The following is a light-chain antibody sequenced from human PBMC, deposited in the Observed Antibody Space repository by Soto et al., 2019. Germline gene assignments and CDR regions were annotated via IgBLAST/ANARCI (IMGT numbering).Light chain of an antibody. CDR1: SSDVGGYNY. CDR3: SSYTSSSNVV. V-gene: IGLV2-14*01. CDR2: EVS. J-gene: IGLJ2*01. Sequence: QSALTQPASVSGSPGQSITISCTGTSSDVGGYNYVSWYQQHPGKAPKLMIYEVSNRPSGVSNRFSGSKSGNTASLTISGLQAEDEAHYYCSSYTSSSNVVFGGGTKLTVL.